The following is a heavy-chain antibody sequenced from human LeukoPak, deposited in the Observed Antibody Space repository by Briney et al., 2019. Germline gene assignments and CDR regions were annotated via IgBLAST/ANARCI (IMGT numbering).Heavy chain of an antibody. V-gene: IGHV4-38-2*02. CDR1: DYYISSGHY. CDR3: ARLWHCSSTSCYTWFDP. J-gene: IGHJ5*02. Sequence: PSETLSLTCTVSDYYISSGHYWGWIRQPPGKGLEWIANIHHAGSTYYNTSLKSRVTISVDTSKNQFSLKLSSVTAADTAVYYCARLWHCSSTSCYTWFDPWGQGTLVTVSS. D-gene: IGHD2-2*02. CDR2: IHHAGST.